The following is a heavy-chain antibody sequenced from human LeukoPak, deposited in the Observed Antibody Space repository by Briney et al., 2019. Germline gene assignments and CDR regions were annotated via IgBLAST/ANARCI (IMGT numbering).Heavy chain of an antibody. J-gene: IGHJ4*02. V-gene: IGHV4-34*01. CDR3: ARGHPGLPSARRLFDLNLRAFDY. CDR2: INHSGST. CDR1: GGSFSGYY. D-gene: IGHD2-15*01. Sequence: SETLSLTCAVYGGSFSGYYWSWIRQPPGKGLEWIGEINHSGSTNYNPSLKSRVTISVDTSKNQFSLKLSSETAADTAVYYCARGHPGLPSARRLFDLNLRAFDYWGQGTLVTVSS.